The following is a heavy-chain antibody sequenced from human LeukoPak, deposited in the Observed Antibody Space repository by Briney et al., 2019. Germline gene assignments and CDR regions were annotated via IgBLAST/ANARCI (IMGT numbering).Heavy chain of an antibody. CDR1: GDSVSSSTTG. J-gene: IGHJ4*02. Sequence: SQTLSLTCAISGDSVSSSTTGWIWIRQSPSRGLEWLGRTHYESKWKNDYAESVKSRITINPDTSKNQFSLQLNSVTPEDTAVYFCARGFLMRGFDYWGQGTLVTVSS. CDR2: THYESKWKN. CDR3: ARGFLMRGFDY. V-gene: IGHV6-1*01.